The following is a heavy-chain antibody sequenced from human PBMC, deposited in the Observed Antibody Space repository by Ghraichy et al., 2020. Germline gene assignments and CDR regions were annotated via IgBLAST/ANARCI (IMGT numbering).Heavy chain of an antibody. V-gene: IGHV3-7*03. D-gene: IGHD5-24*01. CDR3: ARGPPEMATMWSPMYYFDY. J-gene: IGHJ4*02. CDR1: GFTFSSYW. CDR2: IKQDGSEK. Sequence: LSLTCAASGFTFSSYWLSWVRQAPGKGLEWVANIKQDGSEKYYVDSVKGRFTISRDNAKNSLYLQMNSLRAEDTAVYYCARGPPEMATMWSPMYYFDYWGQGTLVTVSS.